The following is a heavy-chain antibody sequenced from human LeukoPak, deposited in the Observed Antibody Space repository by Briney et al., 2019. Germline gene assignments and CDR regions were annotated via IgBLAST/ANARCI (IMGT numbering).Heavy chain of an antibody. CDR2: IIPIFGTA. J-gene: IGHJ4*02. Sequence: ASVKVSCKASGGTFSSYAISWVRQAPGQGLEWMGGIIPIFGTANYAQKFQGRVTITADESTSTAYMELSSLRSEDTAVYYCARDLKGDTIFGVVYGGYWGQGTLVTVSS. CDR3: ARDLKGDTIFGVVYGGY. CDR1: GGTFSSYA. D-gene: IGHD3-3*01. V-gene: IGHV1-69*13.